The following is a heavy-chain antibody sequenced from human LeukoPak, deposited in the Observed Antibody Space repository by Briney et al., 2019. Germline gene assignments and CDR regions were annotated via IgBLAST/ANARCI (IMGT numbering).Heavy chain of an antibody. Sequence: SVKVSCKASGGTFSNYAISWVRQAPGQGLEWMGRIIPIFGTANYAQKFQGRVTITTDESTSTAYMELSSLRSEDTAVYYCASGANSYGGYWGQGTLVTVSS. CDR1: GGTFSNYA. J-gene: IGHJ4*02. V-gene: IGHV1-69*05. D-gene: IGHD5-18*01. CDR2: IIPIFGTA. CDR3: ASGANSYGGY.